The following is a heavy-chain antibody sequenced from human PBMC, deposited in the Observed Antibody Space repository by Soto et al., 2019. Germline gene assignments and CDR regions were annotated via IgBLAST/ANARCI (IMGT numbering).Heavy chain of an antibody. J-gene: IGHJ3*02. V-gene: IGHV3-23*01. CDR1: VFTFSRYP. CDR2: ISGSGGST. D-gene: IGHD6-13*01. Sequence: GGSLRLSCEGSVFTFSRYPMIWLRQAPGKGLEWFSAISGSGGSTYYADSVKGRLTISRDNSKSTLYLQMSSLRAEDTAVYYCAKGSSPYDAFDIWGQGTMATVS. CDR3: AKGSSPYDAFDI.